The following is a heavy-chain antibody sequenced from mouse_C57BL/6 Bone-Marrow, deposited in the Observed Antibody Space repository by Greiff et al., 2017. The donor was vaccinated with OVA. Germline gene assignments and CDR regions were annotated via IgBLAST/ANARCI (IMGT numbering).Heavy chain of an antibody. CDR2: IYPGSGST. CDR1: GYTFTSYW. V-gene: IGHV1-55*01. CDR3: ARRYYGGNYWYFDV. Sequence: VQLQQSGAELVKPGASVKMSCKASGYTFTSYWITWVKQRPGQGLEWIGDIYPGSGSTNYNEKFKSKATLTVDTSSSTAYMQLSSLTSEDSAVYYCARRYYGGNYWYFDVWGTGTTVTVSS. D-gene: IGHD1-1*01. J-gene: IGHJ1*03.